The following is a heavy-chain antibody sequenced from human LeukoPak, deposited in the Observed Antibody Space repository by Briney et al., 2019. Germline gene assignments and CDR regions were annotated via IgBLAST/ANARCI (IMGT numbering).Heavy chain of an antibody. CDR3: ARQIASAGTAGFDF. CDR2: IYSTGST. D-gene: IGHD6-13*01. Sequence: PSETLSLTCAVSGGSISSYYWSWIRQPAGKGLEWIGRIYSTGSTNYNPSLKSRVTMSVDTSKNQFSLRLRSVTAADTAVYYCARQIASAGTAGFDFWGQGALVTVSS. CDR1: GGSISSYY. V-gene: IGHV4-4*07. J-gene: IGHJ4*02.